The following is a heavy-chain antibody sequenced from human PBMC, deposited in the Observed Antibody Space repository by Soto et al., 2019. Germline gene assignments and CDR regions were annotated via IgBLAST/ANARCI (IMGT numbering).Heavy chain of an antibody. J-gene: IGHJ5*02. Sequence: GGSLRLSCATSGSTFSRYWMHCFRQSPLKGLVWVSRIYSDSSSTNYADSVKGRFTISRDNAKNTLYLQMNSLRAEDTAVYYCVRDDGGSYYVNWFDVWGQGTLVTVSS. CDR2: IYSDSSST. CDR1: GSTFSRYW. V-gene: IGHV3-74*01. CDR3: VRDDGGSYYVNWFDV. D-gene: IGHD1-26*01.